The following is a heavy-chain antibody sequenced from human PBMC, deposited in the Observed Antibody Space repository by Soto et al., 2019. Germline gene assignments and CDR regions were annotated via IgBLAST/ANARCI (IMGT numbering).Heavy chain of an antibody. Sequence: EVQVVESGGGFVEPGGSLRLSCAASGFSFTSAWLTWIRQAPGKGLEWVGRIKSETDGGTTAFAAPVKDRFTMSRDDAENTVSLQMNSLKTEDTAMYYCIGPVTISGAPFIYWGQGILVTVSS. CDR3: IGPVTISGAPFIY. D-gene: IGHD3-3*01. V-gene: IGHV3-15*07. J-gene: IGHJ4*02. CDR1: GFSFTSAW. CDR2: IKSETDGGTT.